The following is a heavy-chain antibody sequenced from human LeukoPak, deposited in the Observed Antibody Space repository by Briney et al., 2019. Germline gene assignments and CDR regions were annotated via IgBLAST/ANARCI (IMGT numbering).Heavy chain of an antibody. J-gene: IGHJ4*02. V-gene: IGHV4-39*02. CDR1: GGSIRSGSHY. CDR3: AKRDDSGGNLVDL. Sequence: SETLSLTCTVSGGSIRSGSHYWAWIRQPPGKGLEWVGSIYYSGSTYYNPSLENRVTISIDTSKNHFSLKLSSLSAADTSVYYCAKRDDSGGNLVDLWGQGTLVTVS. CDR2: IYYSGST. D-gene: IGHD3-22*01.